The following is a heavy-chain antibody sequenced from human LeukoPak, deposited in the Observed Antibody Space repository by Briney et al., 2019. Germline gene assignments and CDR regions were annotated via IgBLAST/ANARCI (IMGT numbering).Heavy chain of an antibody. J-gene: IGHJ5*02. V-gene: IGHV4-39*07. CDR1: GDSMTSSNHY. D-gene: IGHD2-8*02. CDR2: INHSGST. CDR3: ARVCQTKGYCTGGVCYVSSFWFDP. Sequence: SETLSLTCTVSGDSMTSSNHYWSWIRQPPGKGLEWIGEINHSGSTNYNPSLKSRVTISVDTSKNQFSLKLSSVTAADTAVYYCARVCQTKGYCTGGVCYVSSFWFDPWGQGTLVTVSS.